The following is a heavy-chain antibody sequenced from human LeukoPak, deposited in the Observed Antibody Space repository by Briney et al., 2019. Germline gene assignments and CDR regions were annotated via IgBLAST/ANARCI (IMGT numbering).Heavy chain of an antibody. D-gene: IGHD6-13*01. CDR2: IYHSGST. J-gene: IGHJ4*02. CDR3: ARHERESSSWYSFDY. Sequence: SETLSLTCTVSGGSISSSSYYWGWIRQPPGKGLEWIGSIYHSGSTYYNPSLKSRVTISVDTSKNQFSLKLSSVTAADTAVYYCARHERESSSWYSFDYWGQGTLVTVSS. CDR1: GGSISSSSYY. V-gene: IGHV4-39*01.